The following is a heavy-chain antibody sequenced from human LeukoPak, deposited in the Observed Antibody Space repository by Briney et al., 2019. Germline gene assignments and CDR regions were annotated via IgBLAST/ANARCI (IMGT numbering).Heavy chain of an antibody. CDR3: AKDQVISGSEASDI. CDR2: IWYDGSNK. J-gene: IGHJ3*02. Sequence: GGSLRLSCAASEFTFSSYGMHWVRQAPGKELEWVAVIWYDGSNKYYADSVKGRFTISRDNSKNTLYLQMNSLRAEDTAVYYCAKDQVISGSEASDIWGQGAMVSVSS. D-gene: IGHD2-21*01. CDR1: EFTFSSYG. V-gene: IGHV3-33*06.